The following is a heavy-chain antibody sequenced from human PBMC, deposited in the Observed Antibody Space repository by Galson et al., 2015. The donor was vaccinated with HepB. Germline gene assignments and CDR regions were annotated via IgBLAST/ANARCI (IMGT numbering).Heavy chain of an antibody. Sequence: SVKVSCKASGYTFTGYYMHWVRQAPGQGLEWMGWINPNSGGTNYAQKFQGRVTITADKSTSTAYMELSSLRSEDTAVYYCARTRGDCSGGSCPHVYYYYYGMDVWGQRTTVTVSS. CDR1: GYTFTGYY. CDR2: INPNSGGT. V-gene: IGHV1-2*02. CDR3: ARTRGDCSGGSCPHVYYYYYGMDV. J-gene: IGHJ6*02. D-gene: IGHD2-15*01.